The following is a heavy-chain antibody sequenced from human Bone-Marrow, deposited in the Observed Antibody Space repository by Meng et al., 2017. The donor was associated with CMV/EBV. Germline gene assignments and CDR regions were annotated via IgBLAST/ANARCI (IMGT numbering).Heavy chain of an antibody. Sequence: SVKVSCKASGGTFSSYAISWVRQAPGQGLEWMGGIIPIFGTANYAQKFQGRVTITTDESTSTAYMELSSLRSEDTAVYYCARGEDYYDSSGYYSRDWGQGTLVTVSS. D-gene: IGHD3-22*01. CDR1: GGTFSSYA. CDR2: IIPIFGTA. CDR3: ARGEDYYDSSGYYSRD. V-gene: IGHV1-69*05. J-gene: IGHJ4*02.